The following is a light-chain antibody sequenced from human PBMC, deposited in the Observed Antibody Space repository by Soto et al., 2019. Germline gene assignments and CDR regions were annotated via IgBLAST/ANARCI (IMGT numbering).Light chain of an antibody. V-gene: IGLV2-8*01. CDR2: EVS. J-gene: IGLJ2*01. Sequence: QSVLTQPPSAAGSPGQAVTITCSGTSSDGGEENYVSWYQQHPGKVPKLILYEVSKRPSGVPDRFSGSRSGNTASLTVSGLQAEDEADYYCSSFAGSPVVFGGGTKLTVL. CDR3: SSFAGSPVV. CDR1: SSDGGEENY.